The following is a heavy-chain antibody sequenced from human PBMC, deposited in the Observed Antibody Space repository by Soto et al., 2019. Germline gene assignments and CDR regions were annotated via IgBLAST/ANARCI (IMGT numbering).Heavy chain of an antibody. Sequence: QVQLVESGGGVVQPGRSLRLSCAASGFTFSSYGMHWVRQAPGKGLEWVAVIWYDGSNKYYAESVKGRFTISRDNSKNTLYLQMNSLRAEDTAVYYCARGGTYYDSSGADYWGQGTLVTVSS. CDR1: GFTFSSYG. D-gene: IGHD3-22*01. V-gene: IGHV3-33*01. J-gene: IGHJ4*02. CDR3: ARGGTYYDSSGADY. CDR2: IWYDGSNK.